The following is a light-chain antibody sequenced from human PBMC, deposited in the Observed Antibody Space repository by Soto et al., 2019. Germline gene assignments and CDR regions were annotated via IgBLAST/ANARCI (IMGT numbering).Light chain of an antibody. CDR3: MQALQTEWT. CDR1: QSLLHSNGYNY. J-gene: IGKJ1*01. CDR2: MGS. V-gene: IGKV2-28*01. Sequence: DIVMTQSPLSLPVTPGEPASISCRSSQSLLHSNGYNYLDWYLQKPGQSPQLLIYMGSNRASGVPDRFSGSGSGTDFPLKISRVEAEDVGIYYCMQALQTEWTFGQGTKVEIK.